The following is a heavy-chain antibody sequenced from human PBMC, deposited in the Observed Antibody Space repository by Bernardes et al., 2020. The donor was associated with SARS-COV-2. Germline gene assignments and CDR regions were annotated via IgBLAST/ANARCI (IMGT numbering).Heavy chain of an antibody. CDR2: IKQDGSEK. CDR1: GFTLSSYW. Sequence: SLRLSCAASGFTLSSYWMNWVRQAPGKGLEWVANIKQDGSEKDYVDSVKGRFTIYRDNAKNLLSLQMNSLRAEDTAVYCCARASGSYYGPYYYYDMDVGGQRSTAAVS. V-gene: IGHV3-7*04. J-gene: IGHJ6*01. D-gene: IGHD1-26*01. CDR3: ARASGSYYGPYYYYDMDV.